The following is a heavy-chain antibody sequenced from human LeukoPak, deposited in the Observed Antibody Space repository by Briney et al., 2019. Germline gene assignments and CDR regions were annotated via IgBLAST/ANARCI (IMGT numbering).Heavy chain of an antibody. J-gene: IGHJ3*02. Sequence: SVKVSCKASGGTFSSYAISWVRQAPGQGLEWMGRIIPILGIANYAQKFQGRVTITADKSTSTAYMELSSLRSEDTAVYYCARDRRGYGDYHDAFDIWGQGTMVTVSS. CDR2: IIPILGIA. D-gene: IGHD4-17*01. CDR1: GGTFSSYA. V-gene: IGHV1-69*04. CDR3: ARDRRGYGDYHDAFDI.